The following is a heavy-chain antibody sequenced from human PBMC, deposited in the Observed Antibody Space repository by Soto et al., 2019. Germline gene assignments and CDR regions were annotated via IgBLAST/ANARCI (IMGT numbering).Heavy chain of an antibody. CDR1: GFTLSGYA. J-gene: IGHJ6*03. Sequence: EVQLAESGGGLAQPGGSLRLSCAASGFTLSGYAMDWVRQAPGKGREYVSGISSNGVGTYYANSVQGRFTISRDNSKHTVYLQMGGLRPEDMAVYYCARRARPDFYYMDVWGKGTTVTVSS. V-gene: IGHV3-64*01. CDR2: ISSNGVGT. D-gene: IGHD6-6*01. CDR3: ARRARPDFYYMDV.